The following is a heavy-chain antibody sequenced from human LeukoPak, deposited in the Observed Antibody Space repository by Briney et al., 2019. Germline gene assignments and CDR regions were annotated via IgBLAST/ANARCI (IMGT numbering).Heavy chain of an antibody. CDR3: AKVRGYCNGGSCYWADP. Sequence: GGSLRLSRAASGFIFSGYAMTWVRQAPGKGLEWVSIIGGDGGGTNYADSMRGRFTISRDNSKNTLYLQMNSLRAEDTAVYFCAKVRGYCNGGSCYWADPWGQGTLVTVSS. J-gene: IGHJ5*02. D-gene: IGHD2-15*01. V-gene: IGHV3-23*01. CDR2: IGGDGGGT. CDR1: GFIFSGYA.